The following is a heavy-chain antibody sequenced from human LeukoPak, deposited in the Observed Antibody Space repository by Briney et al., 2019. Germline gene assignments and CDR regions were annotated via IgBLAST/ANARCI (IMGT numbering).Heavy chain of an antibody. CDR1: GGSISNNY. V-gene: IGHV4-59*01. D-gene: IGHD3-22*01. CDR2: IYYSGST. J-gene: IGHJ4*02. CDR3: ARRYYYDSRSQFFGY. Sequence: PSETLSLTCTVSGGSISNNYWSWFRQPPGKGLEWIGYIYYSGSTNYNPSLKSRVTISVDTSKNQFSLKLSSVTAADTAVYYCARRYYYDSRSQFFGYWGQGTLVTVS.